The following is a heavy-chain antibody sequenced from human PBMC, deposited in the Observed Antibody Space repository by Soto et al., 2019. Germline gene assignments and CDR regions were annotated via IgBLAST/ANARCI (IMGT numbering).Heavy chain of an antibody. CDR3: ARRYCSSTSCYPSAFDI. CDR1: GFTFSSYW. Sequence: EVQLVESGGGLVQPGGSLRLSCAASGFTFSSYWMSWVRQAPGKGLEWVANIKQDGSEKYYVDSVKGRFTISRDKAKNSLYLQMNSLRAEDTAVYYCARRYCSSTSCYPSAFDIWGQGTMVTVSS. CDR2: IKQDGSEK. V-gene: IGHV3-7*01. D-gene: IGHD2-2*01. J-gene: IGHJ3*02.